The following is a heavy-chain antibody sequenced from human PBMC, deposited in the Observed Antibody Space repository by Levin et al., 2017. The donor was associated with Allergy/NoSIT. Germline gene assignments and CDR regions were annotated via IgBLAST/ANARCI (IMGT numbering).Heavy chain of an antibody. D-gene: IGHD6-13*01. CDR1: GYTFTSYG. V-gene: IGHV1-18*01. CDR3: ARELAVTYYYGMDV. CDR2: ISAYNGNT. Sequence: ASVKVSCKASGYTFTSYGISWVRQAPGQGLEWMGWISAYNGNTNYAQKLQGRVTMTTDTSTSTAYMELRSLRSDDTAVYYCARELAVTYYYGMDVWGQGTTVTVSS. J-gene: IGHJ6*02.